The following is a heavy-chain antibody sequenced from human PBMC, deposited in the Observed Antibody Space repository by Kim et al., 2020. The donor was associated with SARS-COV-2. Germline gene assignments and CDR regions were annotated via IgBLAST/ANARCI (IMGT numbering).Heavy chain of an antibody. J-gene: IGHJ4*02. CDR1: GFTFSDYY. V-gene: IGHV3-11*01. CDR3: ARGGIEWELLKSPFDY. Sequence: GGSLRLSCAASGFTFSDYYMSWIRQAPGKGLEWVSYISSSGSTIYYADSVKGRFTISRDNAKNSLYLQMNSLRAEDTAVYYCARGGIEWELLKSPFDYWGQGTLVTVSS. CDR2: ISSSGSTI. D-gene: IGHD1-26*01.